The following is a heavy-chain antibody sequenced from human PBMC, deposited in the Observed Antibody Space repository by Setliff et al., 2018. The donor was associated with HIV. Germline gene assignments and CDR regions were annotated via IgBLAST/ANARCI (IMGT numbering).Heavy chain of an antibody. V-gene: IGHV4-39*07. CDR3: ARVETTVRGATYAMDV. Sequence: PSETLSLTCDVSGGSISSGSYYWGWIRQAPGKGLEWIGSMYNGGSTHYNPSLKSRVTISVDTSKNQLSLNLTSVTAADTAVYYCARVETTVRGATYAMDVWGQGTTVTVSS. J-gene: IGHJ6*02. CDR1: GGSISSGSYY. CDR2: MYNGGST. D-gene: IGHD3-10*01.